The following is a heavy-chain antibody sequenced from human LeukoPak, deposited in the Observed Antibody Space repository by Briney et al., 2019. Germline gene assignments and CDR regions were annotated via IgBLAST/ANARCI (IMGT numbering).Heavy chain of an antibody. V-gene: IGHV3-23*01. CDR3: ARASWVSTTDAVR. J-gene: IGHJ4*02. CDR1: GLSFSGFA. Sequence: GGSLRLSCAASGLSFSGFAMSWVRQGPARGLEWVSSTRGNGETFYADFVQGRFTLSSDSSRNTVYLQLNNLRVEDTAIYYCARASWVSTTDAVRWGQGTLVTVSS. CDR2: TRGNGET. D-gene: IGHD1-14*01.